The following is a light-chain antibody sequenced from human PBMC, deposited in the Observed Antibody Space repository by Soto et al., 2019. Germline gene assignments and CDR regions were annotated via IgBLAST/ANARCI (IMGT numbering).Light chain of an antibody. Sequence: EIVMTQSPATLSVSPGERATLSCRASQSVITNLAWYQQKPGLAPRLLIYDASSRATGIPDRFSGSGSGSDFTLTICRLEPEDFAVYYCQQYGSSPRTFGQGTKVDIK. V-gene: IGKV3D-20*01. CDR1: QSVITN. CDR3: QQYGSSPRT. CDR2: DAS. J-gene: IGKJ1*01.